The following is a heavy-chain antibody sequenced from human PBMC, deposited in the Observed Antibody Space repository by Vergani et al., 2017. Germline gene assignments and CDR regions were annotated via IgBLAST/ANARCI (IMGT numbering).Heavy chain of an antibody. CDR2: IWYDGSNK. V-gene: IGHV3-33*01. Sequence: QVQLVESGGGVVQPGRSLRLSCAASGFTFSSYGMHWVRQAPGKGLEWVAVIWYDGSNKYYADSVKGRFTISRDNSKNTLYLQMNSLRAEDTAVYYCARVGFTEPSSVVVTATTPEDYWGQGTLVTVSS. D-gene: IGHD2-21*02. CDR1: GFTFSSYG. CDR3: ARVGFTEPSSVVVTATTPEDY. J-gene: IGHJ4*02.